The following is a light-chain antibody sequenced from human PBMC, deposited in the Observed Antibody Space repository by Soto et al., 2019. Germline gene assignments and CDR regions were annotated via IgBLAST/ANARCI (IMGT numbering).Light chain of an antibody. CDR2: HAS. CDR3: QQYNTYST. V-gene: IGKV1-13*02. Sequence: AMQLTQSSSSLSASVVYRVTITCRASQDIRNELAWYQQKPGTAPKLLIYHASTLESGVPSRFSGSGSGTEFTLTISSLQPDDFATYYCQQYNTYSTFGQGTRLEIK. CDR1: QDIRNE. J-gene: IGKJ5*01.